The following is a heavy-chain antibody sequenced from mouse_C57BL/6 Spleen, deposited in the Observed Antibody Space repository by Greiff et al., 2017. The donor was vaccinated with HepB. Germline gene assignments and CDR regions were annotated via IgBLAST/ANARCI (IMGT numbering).Heavy chain of an antibody. CDR3: AREGLTAY. CDR2: IYPGSGST. D-gene: IGHD3-3*01. CDR1: GYTFTSYW. V-gene: IGHV1-55*01. Sequence: QVQLKQPGAELVKPGASVKMSCKASGYTFTSYWITWVKQRPGQGLEWIGDIYPGSGSTNYNEKFKSKATLTVDKSSSTAYMQLSSLTSEDSAVYYCAREGLTAYWGQGTLVTVSA. J-gene: IGHJ3*01.